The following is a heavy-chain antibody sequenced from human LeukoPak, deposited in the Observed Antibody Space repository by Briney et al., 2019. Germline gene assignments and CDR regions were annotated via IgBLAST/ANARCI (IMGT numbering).Heavy chain of an antibody. V-gene: IGHV3-66*01. J-gene: IGHJ5*02. CDR1: GFTVSTNY. CDR3: ARDSRIAARPGRLYNWFDP. Sequence: GGSLRLSCAASGFTVSTNYMNWVRQAPGKGLEWVSVVYMGGTTYYADSVKGRFTISRDNSKNTLYLQMNSLRAEDTAVYYCARDSRIAARPGRLYNWFDPWGQGTLVTVSS. D-gene: IGHD6-6*01. CDR2: VYMGGTT.